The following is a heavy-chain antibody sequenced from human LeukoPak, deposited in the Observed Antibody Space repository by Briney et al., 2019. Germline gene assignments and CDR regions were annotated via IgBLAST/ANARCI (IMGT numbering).Heavy chain of an antibody. CDR2: IRYDGSNK. Sequence: GSLRLSCAASGFTFSSYGMHWVRQAPGKGLEWVAFIRYDGSNKYYADSVKGRFTISRDNSKNTLYLQMNSLRAEDTAVYYCARVAARGAAVLDAFDIWGQGTMVTVSS. CDR3: ARVAARGAAVLDAFDI. V-gene: IGHV3-30*02. D-gene: IGHD6-6*01. J-gene: IGHJ3*02. CDR1: GFTFSSYG.